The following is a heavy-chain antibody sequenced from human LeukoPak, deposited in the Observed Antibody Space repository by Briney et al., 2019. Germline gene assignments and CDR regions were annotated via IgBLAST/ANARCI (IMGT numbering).Heavy chain of an antibody. Sequence: SETLSLTCSVSGGSVSSYYWSWIRQSPRKGLEWIGYIHDSGSTNYNPSLKSRVTVSVDTSKNQFSLRLRSVTAADTAVYYCARGGQWSKFYFDNWGQGTLVAVSS. CDR2: IHDSGST. CDR3: ARGGQWSKFYFDN. J-gene: IGHJ4*02. V-gene: IGHV4-59*02. D-gene: IGHD2-15*01. CDR1: GGSVSSYY.